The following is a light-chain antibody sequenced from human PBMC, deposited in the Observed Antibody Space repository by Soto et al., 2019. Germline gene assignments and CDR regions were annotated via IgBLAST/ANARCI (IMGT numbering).Light chain of an antibody. J-gene: IGLJ1*01. CDR1: SSDVGGCNY. Sequence: QSALTQPPSASGSPGQAVAISCTGTSSDVGGCNYVSWYQQHPGKAPKLLIYEVTNRPSGVPDRFSGSKSVNTASLPVSGPQAEDEADYYCCSYGGNDNFFFGAGIKVTVL. V-gene: IGLV2-8*01. CDR2: EVT. CDR3: CSYGGNDNFF.